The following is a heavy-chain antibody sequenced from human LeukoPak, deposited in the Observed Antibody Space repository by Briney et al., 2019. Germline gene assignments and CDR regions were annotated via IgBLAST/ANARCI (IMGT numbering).Heavy chain of an antibody. CDR1: GYTFTGYY. V-gene: IGHV1-2*06. CDR3: ARGELVGLGAISAGWFDP. D-gene: IGHD1-26*01. J-gene: IGHJ5*02. CDR2: INPNSGGT. Sequence: ASVKVSCKASGYTFTGYYMHWVRQAPGQGLEWMGRINPNSGGTNYAQKFQGRVTMTRDTSISTAYMELSRLRSDDTTVYYCARGELVGLGAISAGWFDPWGQGTLVTVPS.